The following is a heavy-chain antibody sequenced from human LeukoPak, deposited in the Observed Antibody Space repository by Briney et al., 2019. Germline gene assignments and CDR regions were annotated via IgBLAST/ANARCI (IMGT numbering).Heavy chain of an antibody. CDR1: GFTVSSNY. Sequence: GGSLRLSCAASGFTVSSNYMSWVRQAPGKGLEWVSVIYSGGSTYCADSVKGRFTISRDNSKNTLYLQMNSLRAEDTAVYYCASGYSYGYWGYWGQGTLVTVSS. CDR2: IYSGGST. J-gene: IGHJ4*02. V-gene: IGHV3-53*01. CDR3: ASGYSYGYWGY. D-gene: IGHD5-18*01.